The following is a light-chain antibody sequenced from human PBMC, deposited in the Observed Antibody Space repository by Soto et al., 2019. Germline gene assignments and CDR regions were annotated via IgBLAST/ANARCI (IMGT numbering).Light chain of an antibody. J-gene: IGKJ2*01. Sequence: EIVMTQSRATLSVSPGERATLSCRASQSVSSNLAWYQQKPGQAPRLLIYGASTRATGIPARFSGSRSGTDFTLTINSLQSEDFAVYYCQQYNNWPPYTFGQGTKLEIK. CDR1: QSVSSN. V-gene: IGKV3-15*01. CDR3: QQYNNWPPYT. CDR2: GAS.